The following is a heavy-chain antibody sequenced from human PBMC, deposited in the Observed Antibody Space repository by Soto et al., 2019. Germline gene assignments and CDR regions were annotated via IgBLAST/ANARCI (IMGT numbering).Heavy chain of an antibody. Sequence: SETLSLTCTVSGGSVSSGSYYWSWIRQPPGKGLEWIGYIYYSGSTNYNPSLKSRVTISVDTSKNQFSLKLSSLTAADTAVYYCARLQYYDFSYYFDYWGQGTLVTVSS. J-gene: IGHJ4*02. D-gene: IGHD3-3*01. CDR1: GGSVSSGSYY. V-gene: IGHV4-61*01. CDR2: IYYSGST. CDR3: ARLQYYDFSYYFDY.